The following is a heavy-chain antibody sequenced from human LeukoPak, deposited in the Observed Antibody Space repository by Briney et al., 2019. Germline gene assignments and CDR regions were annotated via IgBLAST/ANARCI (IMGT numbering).Heavy chain of an antibody. CDR3: AKDRAELLWFGEPSPFDY. CDR1: GFTFSSYG. D-gene: IGHD3-10*01. J-gene: IGHJ4*02. V-gene: IGHV3-30*18. CDR2: ISYDGSNK. Sequence: GGSLRLSCAASGFTFSSYGMYWVRQAPGKGLEWVAVISYDGSNKYYADSVKGRFTISRDNSKNTLYLQMNSLRAEDTAVYYCAKDRAELLWFGEPSPFDYWGQGTLVTVSS.